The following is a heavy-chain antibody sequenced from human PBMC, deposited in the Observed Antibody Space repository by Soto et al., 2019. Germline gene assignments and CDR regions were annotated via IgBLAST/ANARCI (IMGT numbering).Heavy chain of an antibody. Sequence: QVQLQESGPGLVKPSETLSLTCTVSGVSVSSGSFYCAWIRQPPGKGLEWIGFISYSGTTNYNPSLKSRVTISVDTSRSQISLKVSSLTAADSAVYYCARGATVTQYDYWGQGTLVTVSS. J-gene: IGHJ4*02. CDR3: ARGATVTQYDY. V-gene: IGHV4-61*01. CDR2: ISYSGTT. D-gene: IGHD4-17*01. CDR1: GVSVSSGSFY.